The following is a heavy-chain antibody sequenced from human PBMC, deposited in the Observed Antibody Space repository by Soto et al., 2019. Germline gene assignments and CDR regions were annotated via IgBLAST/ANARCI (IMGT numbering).Heavy chain of an antibody. CDR1: GGSISSSSYY. V-gene: IGHV4-39*01. J-gene: IGHJ4*02. D-gene: IGHD1-20*01. CDR3: ARHLTGIFGY. CDR2: IYYSGST. Sequence: SETLSLTCTVSGGSISSSSYYRGWIRQPPGKGLEWIGSIYYSGSTYYNPSLKSRVTISVDTSKNQFSLKLSSVTAADTAVYYCARHLTGIFGYWGQGTLVTVSS.